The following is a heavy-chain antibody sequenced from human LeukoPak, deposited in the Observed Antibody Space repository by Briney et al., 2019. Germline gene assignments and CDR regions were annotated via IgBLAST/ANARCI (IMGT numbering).Heavy chain of an antibody. CDR3: ARERSSGWSDY. CDR1: GFTFSSYW. CDR2: IKTDGSST. D-gene: IGHD6-19*01. Sequence: PGGSLRLSCAASGFTFSSYWMDWVRQAPGKGLVWVSRIKTDGSSTSHADSVKGRFTISRDNAKNTLYMQMNSLRAEDTAVYYCARERSSGWSDYWGQGTLVTVSS. V-gene: IGHV3-74*01. J-gene: IGHJ4*02.